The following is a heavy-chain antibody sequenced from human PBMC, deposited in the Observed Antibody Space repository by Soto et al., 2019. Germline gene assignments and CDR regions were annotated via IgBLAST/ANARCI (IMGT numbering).Heavy chain of an antibody. CDR3: ARVAVDYGSGREFDL. CDR1: GYTFTSYG. V-gene: IGHV1-18*01. D-gene: IGHD3-10*01. J-gene: IGHJ2*01. CDR2: ISAYNGNT. Sequence: QVQLVQSGAEVKKPGASVKVSCKASGYTFTSYGISWVRQAPGQGLEWMGWISAYNGNTNYAQKLQGRVTMTTDTSTITAYREVRSLRSDDTAVYYCARVAVDYGSGREFDLWGRGTLVTVS.